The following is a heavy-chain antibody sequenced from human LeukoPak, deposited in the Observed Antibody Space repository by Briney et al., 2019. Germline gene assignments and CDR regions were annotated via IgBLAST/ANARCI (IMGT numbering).Heavy chain of an antibody. CDR3: ARGPILTGARD. J-gene: IGHJ4*02. Sequence: SETLSLTCAVYGGSFSGYYWSWIRQPPGKGLEWIGEINHSGSTNYNPSLKSRVTISVDTSKNQFSLKLSSVTGADTAVYYCARGPILTGARDWGQGTPVTVSS. CDR1: GGSFSGYY. V-gene: IGHV4-34*01. D-gene: IGHD1-20*01. CDR2: INHSGST.